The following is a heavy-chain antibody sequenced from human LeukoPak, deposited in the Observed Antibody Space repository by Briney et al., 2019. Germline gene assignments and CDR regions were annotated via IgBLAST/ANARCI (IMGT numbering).Heavy chain of an antibody. CDR2: ISGSGGNT. CDR1: GFTFSSYA. D-gene: IGHD3-22*01. J-gene: IGHJ3*02. Sequence: PGGSLRLSCAASGFTFSSYAMTWVRQAPGNGLEWVSGISGSGGNTYYADSVKGRFTISRDNSKNTLYLQMNSLRAEDTAIYYCAKECRSGYDAFDIWGQGTMVTVSS. V-gene: IGHV3-23*01. CDR3: AKECRSGYDAFDI.